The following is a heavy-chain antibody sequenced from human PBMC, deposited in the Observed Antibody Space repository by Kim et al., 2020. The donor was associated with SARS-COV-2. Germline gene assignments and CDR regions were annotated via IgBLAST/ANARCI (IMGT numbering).Heavy chain of an antibody. D-gene: IGHD3-10*01. Sequence: GGSLRLSCAASGFTFNNFGMHWVRQAPGKGLEWVAVISYEGSKKHYADSVNGRFTISRDSFENTMSLQMSSLTPEDTAIYYCAKANVLLWFLKFHDVAF. V-gene: IGHV3-30*18. CDR3: AKANVLLWFLKFHDVAF. CDR1: GFTFNNFG. J-gene: IGHJ3*01. CDR2: ISYEGSKK.